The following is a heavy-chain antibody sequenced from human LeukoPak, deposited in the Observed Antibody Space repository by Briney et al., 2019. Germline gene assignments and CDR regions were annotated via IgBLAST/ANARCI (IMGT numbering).Heavy chain of an antibody. J-gene: IGHJ6*03. Sequence: SETLSLICAVEGRSFSSFSWSCVRQTPGNELEWIGDINLTGNTNYNPSLTHYNPSLKSRVTISVDASNNELTLKVTALTAADTGVYYCARVRHDPLEYGYYMDVWGKGATVSVSS. D-gene: IGHD3-3*01. CDR2: INLTGNT. CDR3: ARVRHDPLEYGYYMDV. CDR1: GRSFSSFS. V-gene: IGHV4-34*01.